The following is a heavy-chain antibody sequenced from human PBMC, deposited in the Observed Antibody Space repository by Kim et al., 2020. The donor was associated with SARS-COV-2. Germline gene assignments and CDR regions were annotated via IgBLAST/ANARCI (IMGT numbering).Heavy chain of an antibody. D-gene: IGHD3-9*01. J-gene: IGHJ6*02. Sequence: ASVKVSCKASGYTFTSYYMHWVRQAPGQGLEWMGIINPSGGSTSYAQKFQGRVTMTRDTSTSTVYMELSSLRSEDTAVYYCVRDPVPGVRYFVWLSPPGGYYGMVVWGLGTTVPVSS. CDR2: INPSGGST. CDR1: GYTFTSYY. V-gene: IGHV1-46*01. CDR3: VRDPVPGVRYFVWLSPPGGYYGMVV.